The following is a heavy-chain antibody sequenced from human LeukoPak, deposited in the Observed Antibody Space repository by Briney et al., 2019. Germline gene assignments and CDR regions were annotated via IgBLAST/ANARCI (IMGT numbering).Heavy chain of an antibody. J-gene: IGHJ4*02. CDR2: IYYSGST. V-gene: IGHV4-39*01. Sequence: SETLSLTCTVSGGXISSSSYYWGWIRQPPGKGLEWIGSIYYSGSTYYNPSLKSRVTISVDTSKNQFSLKLSSVTAADTAVYYCARRSMGDTFDYWGQGTLVTVSS. CDR1: GGXISSSSYY. D-gene: IGHD2-21*02. CDR3: ARRSMGDTFDY.